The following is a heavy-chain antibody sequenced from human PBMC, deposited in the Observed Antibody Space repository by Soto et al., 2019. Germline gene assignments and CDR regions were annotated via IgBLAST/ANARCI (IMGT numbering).Heavy chain of an antibody. Sequence: PGGSLRLSCAASGFTFSSYWMHWVRQAPGKGLVWVSRINSDGSSTSYADSVKGRFTIPRDNAKNTLYLQMNSLRAEDTAVYYCARAGSSYFVYYYGMDVWGQGTTVTVSS. D-gene: IGHD6-6*01. V-gene: IGHV3-74*01. J-gene: IGHJ6*02. CDR3: ARAGSSYFVYYYGMDV. CDR2: INSDGSST. CDR1: GFTFSSYW.